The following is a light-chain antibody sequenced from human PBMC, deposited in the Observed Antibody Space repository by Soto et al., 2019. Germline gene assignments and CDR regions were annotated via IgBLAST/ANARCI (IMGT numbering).Light chain of an antibody. CDR3: QQYDNLPFT. Sequence: IQITQSPSTLSESVGDRVTITCLASQSISSWLAWYQQKPGKAPTLLIYDASNLETGVPSRFSGGGSGTDFTFTISSLQPEDIATYYCQQYDNLPFTFGGGTKVAIK. J-gene: IGKJ4*01. V-gene: IGKV1-33*01. CDR2: DAS. CDR1: QSISSW.